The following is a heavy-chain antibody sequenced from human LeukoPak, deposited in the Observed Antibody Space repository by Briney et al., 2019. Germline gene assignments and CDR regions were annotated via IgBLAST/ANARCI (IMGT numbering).Heavy chain of an antibody. D-gene: IGHD3-16*01. CDR1: GDSISSSSYY. J-gene: IGHJ4*02. Sequence: SETLSLTCTVSGDSISSSSYYWSWIRQPPGKGLEWIGYIYYSGRINYNPSLKSRVTISVDTSTNQFSLKLRSVIAADTAVFYCVRGRTYDYIWGNWDYWGQGTLVTVSS. CDR3: VRGRTYDYIWGNWDY. CDR2: IYYSGRI. V-gene: IGHV4-61*05.